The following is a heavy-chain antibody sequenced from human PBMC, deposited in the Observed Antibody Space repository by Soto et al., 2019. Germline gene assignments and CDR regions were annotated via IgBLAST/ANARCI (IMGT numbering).Heavy chain of an antibody. Sequence: GGSLRLSCAASGFTFSSYSMNWVRQAPGKGLEWVSSISSSSSYIYYADSVKGRFTISRDNAKNSLYLQMNSLRAEDTAVYYCARAPFPPEYSGYDGIEYYFDYWGQGTLVTVSS. V-gene: IGHV3-21*01. CDR3: ARAPFPPEYSGYDGIEYYFDY. J-gene: IGHJ4*02. D-gene: IGHD5-12*01. CDR1: GFTFSSYS. CDR2: ISSSSSYI.